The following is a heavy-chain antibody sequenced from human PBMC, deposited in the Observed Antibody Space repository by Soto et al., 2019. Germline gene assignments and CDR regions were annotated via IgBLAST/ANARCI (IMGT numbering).Heavy chain of an antibody. Sequence: ASVKVSCKASGYTFTGYYMHWVRQAPGQGLEWMGWINPNSGGTNYAQKFQGWVTMTRDTSISTAYMELSRRRSDDTAVYYCARAEYDYVWGSYRYSYYYYGMDVWGQGTTVTVSS. J-gene: IGHJ6*02. CDR1: GYTFTGYY. D-gene: IGHD3-16*02. V-gene: IGHV1-2*04. CDR2: INPNSGGT. CDR3: ARAEYDYVWGSYRYSYYYYGMDV.